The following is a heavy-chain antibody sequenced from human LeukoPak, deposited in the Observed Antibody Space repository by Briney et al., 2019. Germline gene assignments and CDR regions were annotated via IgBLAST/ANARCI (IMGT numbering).Heavy chain of an antibody. V-gene: IGHV3-66*04. CDR2: IYSGGGT. D-gene: IGHD2-8*01. CDR1: GFTVSSNY. J-gene: IGHJ4*02. Sequence: GGSLRLSCAASGFTVSSNYMSWVRQAPGRGLEWVSVIYSGGGTYCADSVKGRFTISRDNSKNTLYLQMNSLRAEDTAVYYCARLGVQSAGKYYFDYWGQGTLVTVSS. CDR3: ARLGVQSAGKYYFDY.